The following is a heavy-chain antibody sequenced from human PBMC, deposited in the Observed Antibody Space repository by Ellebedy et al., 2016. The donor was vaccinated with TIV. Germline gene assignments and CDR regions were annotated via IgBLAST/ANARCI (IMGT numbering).Heavy chain of an antibody. CDR3: ARDRVVIALRYYYYGMDV. Sequence: SQTLSLTXXISGDSFSSNSAASPWLRQSPSRGLEWLGRTYYRSKWYNDYAVSVKSRITINPDTSKNQFSLQLNSVTPEDTAVNYCARDRVVIALRYYYYGMDVWGQGTTVTVSS. CDR2: TYYRSKWYN. D-gene: IGHD2-21*01. J-gene: IGHJ6*02. V-gene: IGHV6-1*01. CDR1: GDSFSSNSAA.